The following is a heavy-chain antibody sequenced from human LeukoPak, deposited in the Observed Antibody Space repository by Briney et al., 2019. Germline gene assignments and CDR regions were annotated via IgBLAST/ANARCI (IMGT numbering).Heavy chain of an antibody. V-gene: IGHV1-18*01. CDR1: GYTFTSYG. J-gene: IGHJ3*02. CDR2: ISAYNGNT. D-gene: IGHD3-3*01. CDR3: ARDRIQEWSDAFDI. Sequence: GASVKVSCKASGYTFTSYGISWVRQAPGQGLDWVGWISAYNGNTNYAQKLQGRVTMTTDTSTSAAYMELRSLRSDDTAVYYCARDRIQEWSDAFDIWGQGTMVTVSS.